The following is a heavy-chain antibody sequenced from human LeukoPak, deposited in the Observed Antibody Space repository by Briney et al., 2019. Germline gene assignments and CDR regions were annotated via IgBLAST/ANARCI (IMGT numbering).Heavy chain of an antibody. CDR1: GFTFSSYA. CDR2: LRGDGET. V-gene: IGHV3-23*01. Sequence: GGSLRLSCAASGFTFSSYAMSWVRQTPARGLEWVSSLRGDGETFYADSVKGRFALSRDESRNTVYLQLNNLRVEDTAIYYCARNYGSGSYSYFDYWGQGTLVTVSS. CDR3: ARNYGSGSYSYFDY. D-gene: IGHD3-10*01. J-gene: IGHJ4*02.